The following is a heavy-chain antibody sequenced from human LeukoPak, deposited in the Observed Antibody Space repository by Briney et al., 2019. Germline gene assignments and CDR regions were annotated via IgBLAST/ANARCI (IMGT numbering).Heavy chain of an antibody. Sequence: GGSLRLSCAASGFTSSSYSMNWVRQAPGKGLEWVSSISSSSSYIYYADSVKGRFTISRDNAKNSLYLQMNSLRAEDTAVYYCARDQGSGWLHRHFAFDIWGQGTMVTVSS. CDR1: GFTSSSYS. CDR3: ARDQGSGWLHRHFAFDI. D-gene: IGHD6-19*01. V-gene: IGHV3-21*01. CDR2: ISSSSSYI. J-gene: IGHJ3*02.